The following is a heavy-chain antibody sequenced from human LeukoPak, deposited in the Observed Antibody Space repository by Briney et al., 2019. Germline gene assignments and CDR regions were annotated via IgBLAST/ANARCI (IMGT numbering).Heavy chain of an antibody. D-gene: IGHD6-19*01. CDR2: IYPCDSDS. CDR1: GYSFTSYW. V-gene: IGHV5-51*01. CDR3: ARRESSGSIDD. J-gene: IGHJ4*02. Sequence: GESLKISWKGSGYSFTSYWIGWVGQVPGKGLEWTGTIYPCDSDSRYSPSLQAQVTISAAKSINTCYLKWSSLKATYTAMYYCARRESSGSIDDWGQGALVSVSS.